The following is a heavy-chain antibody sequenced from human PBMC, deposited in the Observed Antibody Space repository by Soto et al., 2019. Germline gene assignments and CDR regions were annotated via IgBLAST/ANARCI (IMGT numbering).Heavy chain of an antibody. D-gene: IGHD3-3*01. Sequence: QVQLQESGPGLVKPSETLSLTCTVSGGSISSYYWSWIRQPPGKGLEWIGYIYYSGSTNYNPSLKSRVTISVDTSKDQCSLKLGSVTAADTAVYYCARGRLDYDFWSGYSDYWGQGTLVTVSS. CDR2: IYYSGST. J-gene: IGHJ4*02. CDR1: GGSISSYY. CDR3: ARGRLDYDFWSGYSDY. V-gene: IGHV4-59*08.